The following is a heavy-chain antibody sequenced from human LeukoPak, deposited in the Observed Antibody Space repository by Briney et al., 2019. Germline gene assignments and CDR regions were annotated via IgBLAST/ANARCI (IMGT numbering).Heavy chain of an antibody. V-gene: IGHV4-34*01. Sequence: SETLSLTCAVYGGSFSGYYWSWIRQPPGKGLEWIGEINHSGSTNYNPSLKSRVTISVDTSMNQFSLKLTSVTAADTAVYYCARDLQWFGDVYYFDHWGQGSQVTVSS. D-gene: IGHD3-10*01. CDR1: GGSFSGYY. CDR3: ARDLQWFGDVYYFDH. CDR2: INHSGST. J-gene: IGHJ4*02.